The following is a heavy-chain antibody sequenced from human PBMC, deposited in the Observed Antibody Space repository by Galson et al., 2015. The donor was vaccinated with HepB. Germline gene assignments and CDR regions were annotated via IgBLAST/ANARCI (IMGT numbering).Heavy chain of an antibody. CDR1: GFTFSSYA. V-gene: IGHV3-23*01. Sequence: GFTFSSYAMGWVRQAPGKGLELVSSIGTRGGTDYADFVKGRFTISRDNSKNTLYLQMDSLRAEDTAVFYCAKGDSSAWPYCFDSWGQGTLVTVSS. J-gene: IGHJ4*02. D-gene: IGHD6-19*01. CDR3: AKGDSSAWPYCFDS. CDR2: IGTRGGT.